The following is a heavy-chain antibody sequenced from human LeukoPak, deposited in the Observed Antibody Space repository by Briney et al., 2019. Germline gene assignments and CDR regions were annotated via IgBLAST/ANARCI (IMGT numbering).Heavy chain of an antibody. Sequence: GASVKVTCKVSGYTLTELSMHWVRQAPGKGLEWMGGFDPEDGETIYAQKFQGRVTMTEDTSTDTAYMELSSLGSEDTAVYYCATDRLLRIAAAGILWYYWGQGTLVTVSS. J-gene: IGHJ4*02. CDR2: FDPEDGET. CDR1: GYTLTELS. V-gene: IGHV1-24*01. CDR3: ATDRLLRIAAAGILWYY. D-gene: IGHD6-13*01.